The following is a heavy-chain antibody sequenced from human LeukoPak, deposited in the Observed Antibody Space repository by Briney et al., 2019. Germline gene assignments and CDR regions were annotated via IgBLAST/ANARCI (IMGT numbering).Heavy chain of an antibody. D-gene: IGHD4-23*01. V-gene: IGHV1-2*02. CDR2: VNPNNGGT. CDR1: GFTFTGYY. Sequence: ASVKLSCNASGFTFTGYYMHWVRESPGQGLEGMGWVNPNNGGTNYAQMFQGRVTMTTDKSINTAYMELSRLRSDDTAVYYCARDSYGGNWSLGYWGQGTLVTVSS. J-gene: IGHJ4*02. CDR3: ARDSYGGNWSLGY.